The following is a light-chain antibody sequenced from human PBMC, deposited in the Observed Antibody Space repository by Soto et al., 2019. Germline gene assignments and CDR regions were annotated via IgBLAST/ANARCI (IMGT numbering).Light chain of an antibody. J-gene: IGKJ5*01. CDR1: QTVRTY. V-gene: IGKV1-39*01. Sequence: DIQMTQSPSSLSASVGDRVTLRCRASQTVRTYLNWYQQKPGKAPILLIYAASSLPSAVPPRFTGAGSETDFTLTISSLQPEDFGTYYCQQTYSTPITFGQGTRLEIK. CDR3: QQTYSTPIT. CDR2: AAS.